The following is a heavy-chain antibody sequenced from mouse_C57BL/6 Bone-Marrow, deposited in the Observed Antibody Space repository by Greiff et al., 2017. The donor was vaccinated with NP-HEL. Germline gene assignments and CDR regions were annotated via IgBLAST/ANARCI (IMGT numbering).Heavy chain of an antibody. CDR1: GYTFTSYG. CDR2: IYPRSGNT. J-gene: IGHJ3*01. CDR3: ARSGRKLAY. D-gene: IGHD3-1*01. V-gene: IGHV1-81*01. Sequence: VQRVESGAELARPGASVKLSCKASGYTFTSYGISWVKQRTGQGLEWIGEIYPRSGNTYYNEKFKGKATLTADKSSSTAYMELRSLTSEDSAVYFCARSGRKLAYWGQGTLVTVSA.